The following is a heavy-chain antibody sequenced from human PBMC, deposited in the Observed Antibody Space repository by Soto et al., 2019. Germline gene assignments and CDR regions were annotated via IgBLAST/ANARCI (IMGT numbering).Heavy chain of an antibody. Sequence: GGSLRLSCAASGFTFNNYALTWVRQAPGKGLEWVSSISGNGYTTYYADSVKGRFTISRDNSKNTLYLQMNSLRAEDTAVYFCAKEQLVLNNWGQGTLVTVSS. D-gene: IGHD6-6*01. CDR1: GFTFNNYA. CDR3: AKEQLVLNN. CDR2: ISGNGYTT. J-gene: IGHJ4*02. V-gene: IGHV3-23*01.